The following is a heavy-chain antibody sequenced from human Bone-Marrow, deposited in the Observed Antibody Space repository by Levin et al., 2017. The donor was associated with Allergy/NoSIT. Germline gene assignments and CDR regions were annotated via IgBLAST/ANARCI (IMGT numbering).Heavy chain of an antibody. CDR2: IYSGGST. J-gene: IGHJ6*02. CDR3: ARDRRVAGLEYYGMDV. V-gene: IGHV3-53*01. CDR1: GFTVSSNY. D-gene: IGHD6-19*01. Sequence: GESLKISCAASGFTVSSNYMSWVRQAPGKGLEWVSVIYSGGSTYYADSVKGRFTISRDNSKNTLYLQMNSLRAEDTAVYYCARDRRVAGLEYYGMDVWGQGTTVTVSS.